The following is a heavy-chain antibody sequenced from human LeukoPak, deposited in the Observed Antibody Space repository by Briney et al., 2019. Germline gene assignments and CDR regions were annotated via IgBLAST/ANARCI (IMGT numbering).Heavy chain of an antibody. CDR1: GGSISSYY. D-gene: IGHD2-15*01. J-gene: IGHJ5*02. CDR3: ARGRHIVVVVAATRRWFDP. Sequence: PSETLSLTCTVSGGSISSYYWSWIRQPPGKGLEWIGYIYYSGSTNYNPSLQSRVTISVDTSKNQFSLKLSSVTAADTAVYYCARGRHIVVVVAATRRWFDPWGQGTLVTVSS. V-gene: IGHV4-59*12. CDR2: IYYSGST.